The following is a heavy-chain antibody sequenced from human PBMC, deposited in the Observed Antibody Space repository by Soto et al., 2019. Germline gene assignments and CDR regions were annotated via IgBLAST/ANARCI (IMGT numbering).Heavy chain of an antibody. CDR3: ASVRGGYYYAMDV. CDR1: GGSISSSNW. Sequence: QVQLQESGPGLVKPSGTLSLTCAVSGGSISSSNWWSWVRQPPGKGLEWIGEIYHSGSTNYNPSLTSRVNISVEKSKNQFSLKLSSVTAADTAVYYCASVRGGYYYAMDVWGQGTTVTVSS. V-gene: IGHV4-4*02. D-gene: IGHD3-10*02. J-gene: IGHJ6*02. CDR2: IYHSGST.